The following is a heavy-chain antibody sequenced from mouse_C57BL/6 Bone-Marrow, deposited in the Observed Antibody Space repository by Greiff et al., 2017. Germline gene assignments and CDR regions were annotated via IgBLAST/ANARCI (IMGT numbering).Heavy chain of an antibody. CDR1: GYTFTSYW. CDR2: IDPSDSYT. Sequence: VQLQQPGAELVRPGTSVKLSCKASGYTFTSYWMHWVKQRPGQGLEWIGVIDPSDSYTNYNQKFKGQATLTVDTSSSTAYMQLSSLTAEDSAVYYCGNIDYWGQGTTLTVSS. V-gene: IGHV1-59*01. CDR3: GNIDY. J-gene: IGHJ2*01.